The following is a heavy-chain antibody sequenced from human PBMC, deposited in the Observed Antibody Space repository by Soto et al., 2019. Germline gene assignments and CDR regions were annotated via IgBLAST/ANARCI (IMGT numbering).Heavy chain of an antibody. CDR2: INPSGGST. V-gene: IGHV1-46*01. CDR3: ARDVGSSSPYYYGMDV. Sequence: ASVKVSCKASGYTFTSYYMHWVRQAPGQGLEWMGIINPSGGSTSYAQKFQGRVTMTRDTSTSTVYMELSSLRSEDTAVYYCARDVGSSSPYYYGMDVWGQGTTVTVSS. CDR1: GYTFTSYY. J-gene: IGHJ6*02. D-gene: IGHD6-6*01.